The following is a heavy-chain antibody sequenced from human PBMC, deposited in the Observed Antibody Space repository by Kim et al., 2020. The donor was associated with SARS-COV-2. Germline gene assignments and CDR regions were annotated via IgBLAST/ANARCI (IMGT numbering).Heavy chain of an antibody. Sequence: GGSLRLSCAASGFTFSDYAMTWVRQAPGKGLEWVSSISRSSTSMYYTDSLKDRFTISRDNAKKSLYLQMKSLRVEDTAVYYCARVVDGSGNYYKNYWFDPWGQGTLVTVAS. CDR2: ISRSSTSM. CDR3: ARVVDGSGNYYKNYWFDP. D-gene: IGHD3-10*01. V-gene: IGHV3-21*01. J-gene: IGHJ5*02. CDR1: GFTFSDYA.